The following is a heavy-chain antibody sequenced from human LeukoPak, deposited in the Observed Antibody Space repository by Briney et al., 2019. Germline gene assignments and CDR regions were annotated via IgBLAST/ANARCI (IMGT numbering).Heavy chain of an antibody. CDR1: GGTFSSYA. V-gene: IGHV1-69*13. CDR2: IIPIFGTA. D-gene: IGHD2-2*01. J-gene: IGHJ5*02. Sequence: ASVKVSCKASGGTFSSYAISWVRQAPGQGLEWMGGIIPIFGTANYAQKFQGRVTITADESTSTAHMELSSLRSEDTAVYYCAREGGYASNERRFPWFDPWGQGTLVTVSS. CDR3: AREGGYASNERRFPWFDP.